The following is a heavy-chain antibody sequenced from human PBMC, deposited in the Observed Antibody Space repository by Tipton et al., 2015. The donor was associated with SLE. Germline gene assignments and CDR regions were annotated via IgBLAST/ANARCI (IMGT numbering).Heavy chain of an antibody. CDR3: ARGGYSSGWRFDY. V-gene: IGHV4-59*08. J-gene: IGHJ4*02. Sequence: TLSLICTVSGGSMSSHYWSWIRQPPGKGLEWIGYIHYSGNTDYNPSLKSRVTISADTSKSQFSLTLNFVTATDTAVYYCARGGYSSGWRFDYWGQGTLVTVSS. D-gene: IGHD6-19*01. CDR1: GGSMSSHY. CDR2: IHYSGNT.